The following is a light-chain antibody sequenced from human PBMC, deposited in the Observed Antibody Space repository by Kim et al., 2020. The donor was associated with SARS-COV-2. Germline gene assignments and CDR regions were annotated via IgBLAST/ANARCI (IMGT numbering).Light chain of an antibody. J-gene: IGLJ2*01. CDR2: DSN. Sequence: QSVLTQPPSMSAALGQKVTISCSGSSSNIGTNYVSWYQQFPGTAPKLLIYDSNRRPPGIPDRFSGSKSGTSATLGITGLQTGDEADYYCVTWDGSLTVVLFGGGTQLTVL. CDR1: SSNIGTNY. CDR3: VTWDGSLTVVL. V-gene: IGLV1-51*01.